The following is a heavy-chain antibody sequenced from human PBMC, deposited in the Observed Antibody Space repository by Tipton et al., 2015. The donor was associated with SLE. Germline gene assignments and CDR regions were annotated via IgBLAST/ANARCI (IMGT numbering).Heavy chain of an antibody. CDR1: GGSFSGYY. CDR3: ARAFTTAVTDYFDY. V-gene: IGHV4-34*01. J-gene: IGHJ4*02. CDR2: INHSGST. Sequence: TLSLTCAVYGGSFSGYYWSWIRQPPGKGLEWIGEINHSGSTNYNPSLKSRVTISVDTSKNQFSLKLSSVTAADTAVYYCARAFTTAVTDYFDYWGQGTLVTVSS. D-gene: IGHD4-23*01.